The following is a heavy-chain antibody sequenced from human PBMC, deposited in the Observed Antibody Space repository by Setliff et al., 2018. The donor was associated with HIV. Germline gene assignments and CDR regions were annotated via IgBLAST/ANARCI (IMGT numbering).Heavy chain of an antibody. V-gene: IGHV4-30-4*01. D-gene: IGHD3-10*01. J-gene: IGHJ4*02. CDR3: AKMVRGSLSARRMYYFDS. Sequence: SETLSLTCTVSSDFVSGDDFYWSWIRQAPGRGLEWIGYVYYNGITHYNPPLKSRLTISIDTSGRRFSLNLTSVTALDTAVYFCAKMVRGSLSARRMYYFDSWGQGTMVTVSS. CDR2: VYYNGIT. CDR1: SDFVSGDDFY.